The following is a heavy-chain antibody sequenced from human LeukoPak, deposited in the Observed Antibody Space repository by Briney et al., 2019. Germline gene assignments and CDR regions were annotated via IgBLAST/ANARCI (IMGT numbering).Heavy chain of an antibody. D-gene: IGHD5-18*01. CDR3: AREGTAMVGDAFDI. J-gene: IGHJ3*02. Sequence: SETLSLTCTVSGGSISSYYWGWIRQPPGKGLEWIGYIYYSGSTNYNPSLKSRVTISVDTSKNQFSLKLSSVTAAYTAVYYCAREGTAMVGDAFDIWGQGTMVTVSS. V-gene: IGHV4-59*01. CDR1: GGSISSYY. CDR2: IYYSGST.